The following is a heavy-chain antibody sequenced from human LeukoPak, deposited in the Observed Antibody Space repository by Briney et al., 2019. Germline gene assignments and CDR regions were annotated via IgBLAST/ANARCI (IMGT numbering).Heavy chain of an antibody. Sequence: SETLSLTCIVSGGSISNYYWNWIRQPPGKGLEFIGYIYYSGSTTYNPSLKSRVTISVDTSKNQFSLKLISVTAADTAVYYCARRGYSSGWYYFDYWGQGTLVTVSS. CDR2: IYYSGST. CDR3: ARRGYSSGWYYFDY. J-gene: IGHJ4*02. V-gene: IGHV4-59*08. CDR1: GGSISNYY. D-gene: IGHD6-19*01.